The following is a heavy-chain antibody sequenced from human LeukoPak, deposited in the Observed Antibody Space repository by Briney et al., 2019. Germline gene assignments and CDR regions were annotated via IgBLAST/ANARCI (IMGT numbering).Heavy chain of an antibody. Sequence: AAVKVSRMASGYTLSTYGISWVRPAPGGGREWVGWISTSNGDTKYAQKLQGRVTMTTDTSTSTAYMELRSLRSDATAVYYCAREGLGELTLDYWGQGTLVTVSS. J-gene: IGHJ4*02. CDR1: GYTLSTYG. D-gene: IGHD3-16*01. CDR2: ISTSNGDT. CDR3: AREGLGELTLDY. V-gene: IGHV1-18*01.